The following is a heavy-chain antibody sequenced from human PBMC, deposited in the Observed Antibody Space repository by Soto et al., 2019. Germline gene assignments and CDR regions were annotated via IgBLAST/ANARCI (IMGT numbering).Heavy chain of an antibody. CDR3: ARGGISHWAYFYYMDV. D-gene: IGHD2-21*01. CDR2: INHLGSI. V-gene: IGHV4-34*01. CDR1: GGSLSDYF. Sequence: QVQLQQWGAGLLKPSETLSLTCVVSGGSLSDYFWSWIRQPPGMALEWIGEINHLGSINYNPSLKGRVTMSVDTSKNPFSLTLNSVTAADTATYYCARGGISHWAYFYYMDVWDRGTTVTVSS. J-gene: IGHJ6*03.